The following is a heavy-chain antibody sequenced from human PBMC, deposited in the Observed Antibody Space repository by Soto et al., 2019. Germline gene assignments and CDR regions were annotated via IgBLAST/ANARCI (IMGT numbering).Heavy chain of an antibody. Sequence: QVQLVQSGGGVVQPGRSLRLSCAASGFDFNTYGLHWVRQAPGKGLEWVAGISFDGGNQYYADSVKGRFTISRDNAKNSLYLEMNSLRAEDTAVYYCARESEDLTSNFDYWGQGTLVTVSS. CDR2: ISFDGGNQ. V-gene: IGHV3-33*05. J-gene: IGHJ4*02. CDR3: ARESEDLTSNFDY. CDR1: GFDFNTYG.